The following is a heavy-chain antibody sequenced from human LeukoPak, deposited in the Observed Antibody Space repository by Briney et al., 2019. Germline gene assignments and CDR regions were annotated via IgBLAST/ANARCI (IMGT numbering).Heavy chain of an antibody. J-gene: IGHJ4*02. CDR2: IYYSGST. D-gene: IGHD2-2*01. V-gene: IGHV4-59*01. CDR3: ARVAPYCSSTSCYFDY. CDR1: GGSLSSYY. Sequence: SETLSLTCTVSGGSLSSYYGSWIRQPPGKGMEWIGYIYYSGSTTYNPSLRGRVTRSVDKSQNQFSRRLSSVTAPDTAVYYCARVAPYCSSTSCYFDYWGQGTLVTVSS.